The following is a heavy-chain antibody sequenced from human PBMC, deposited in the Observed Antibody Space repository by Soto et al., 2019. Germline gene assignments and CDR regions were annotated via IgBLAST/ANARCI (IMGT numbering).Heavy chain of an antibody. V-gene: IGHV4-59*12. J-gene: IGHJ4*02. CDR2: IYYSGST. CDR3: ARKGRPIRNFDY. CDR1: GGSISSYY. D-gene: IGHD6-6*01. Sequence: PSETLSLTCTVSGGSISSYYWSWIRQPPGKGLEWIGYIYYSGSTNYNPSLKSRVTISVDTSKNQFSLKLSSVTAADTAVYYCARKGRPIRNFDYWGQGTLVTVSS.